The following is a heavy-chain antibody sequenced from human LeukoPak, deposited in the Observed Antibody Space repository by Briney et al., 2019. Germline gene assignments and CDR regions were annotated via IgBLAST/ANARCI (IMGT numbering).Heavy chain of an antibody. CDR2: IYTSGST. CDR1: GDSVSRYY. V-gene: IGHV4-4*07. Sequence: SETLSLTCTVSGDSVSRYYWTWIRQPAGKGLEWIGRIYTSGSTNYNPSLKSRVTMSVDTSKNQFSLKLNSVTAADTAVYYCARDNGGDYWHSDLWGRGTLVTVSS. D-gene: IGHD2-21*01. J-gene: IGHJ2*01. CDR3: ARDNGGDYWHSDL.